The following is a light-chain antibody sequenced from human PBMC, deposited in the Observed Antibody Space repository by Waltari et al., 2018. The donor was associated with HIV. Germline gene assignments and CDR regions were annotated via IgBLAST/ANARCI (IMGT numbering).Light chain of an antibody. CDR2: DNN. CDR3: GTWDSSLSAGV. J-gene: IGLJ3*02. V-gene: IGLV1-51*01. CDR1: SSNLGNNY. Sequence: QSVLTQPPSVSAAPGQTVTIPCSGSSSNLGNNYVSWYQQPPGTAPNLLIYDNNKRPSGIPDRFSGSKSGTSATLGITGLQTGDEADYYCGTWDSSLSAGVFGGGTKLTVL.